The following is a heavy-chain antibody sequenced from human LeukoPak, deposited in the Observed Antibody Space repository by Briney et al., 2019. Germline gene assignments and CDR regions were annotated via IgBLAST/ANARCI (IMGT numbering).Heavy chain of an antibody. D-gene: IGHD6-6*01. Sequence: ASVKVSCKASGGTFSSYAISWVRQAPGQGLEWMGGISPYTGYTNYAQKLQGRVTMTTDTSTSTAYMELRSLRSDDTAVYYCARGYIAARPSPGDYWGQGTLVTVSS. CDR1: GGTFSSYA. CDR2: ISPYTGYT. J-gene: IGHJ4*02. V-gene: IGHV1-18*01. CDR3: ARGYIAARPSPGDY.